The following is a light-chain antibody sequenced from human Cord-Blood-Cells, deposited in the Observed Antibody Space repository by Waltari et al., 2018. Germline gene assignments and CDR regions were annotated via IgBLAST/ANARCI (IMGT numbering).Light chain of an antibody. CDR3: QQYGSSPYT. V-gene: IGKV3-20*01. CDR2: GAS. CDR1: RGLCCSC. Sequence: SSRASRGLCCSCLPQSQQKPGQAPRLLINGASTRATGIPDRFSGSGSATDFTLTISRLEPEDFAVYYCQQYGSSPYTFGQGTKLEIK. J-gene: IGKJ2*01.